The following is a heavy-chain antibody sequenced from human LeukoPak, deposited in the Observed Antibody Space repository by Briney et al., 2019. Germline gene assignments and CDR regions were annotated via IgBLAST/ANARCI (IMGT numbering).Heavy chain of an antibody. J-gene: IGHJ4*02. CDR2: IIPIFGTA. CDR1: GGTFSSYA. D-gene: IGHD2-15*01. CDR3: AREVAATLLPGALWHYFDY. V-gene: IGHV1-69*13. Sequence: SVKVSCKASGGTFSSYAISWVRQAPGQGLEWMGGIIPIFGTANYAQKFQGRVTITADESTSTAYMELSSLRSEDTAVYYCAREVAATLLPGALWHYFDYWGQGTLVTVSS.